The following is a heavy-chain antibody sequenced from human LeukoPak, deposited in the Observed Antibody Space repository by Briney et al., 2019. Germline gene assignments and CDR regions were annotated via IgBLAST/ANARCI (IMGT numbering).Heavy chain of an antibody. CDR3: ARDNLVPAVYYYYYYGMDV. CDR2: IKEDGSEK. D-gene: IGHD2-2*01. V-gene: IGHV3-7*01. Sequence: GGSLRLSCAASGFTFSSYWMNWVRLAPGKGLEWVGNIKEDGSEKYYVDSVKGRFIISRDNAKDSLYLQMNSLRAEDTAVYYCARDNLVPAVYYYYYYGMDVWGQGTTVTVSS. CDR1: GFTFSSYW. J-gene: IGHJ6*02.